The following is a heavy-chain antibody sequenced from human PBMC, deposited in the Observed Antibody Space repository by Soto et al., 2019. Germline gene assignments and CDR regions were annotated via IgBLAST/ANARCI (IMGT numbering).Heavy chain of an antibody. Sequence: SETLSLTCAVYGGSFSGYYWSWIRQPPGKGLEWIGEINHSGSTNYNPSLKSRVTISVDTSKNQFSLKLSSVTAADTAVYYCARGRSGTRWYYYYMDVWGKGTTVTVS. CDR2: INHSGST. CDR3: ARGRSGTRWYYYYMDV. CDR1: GGSFSGYY. V-gene: IGHV4-34*01. D-gene: IGHD1-1*01. J-gene: IGHJ6*03.